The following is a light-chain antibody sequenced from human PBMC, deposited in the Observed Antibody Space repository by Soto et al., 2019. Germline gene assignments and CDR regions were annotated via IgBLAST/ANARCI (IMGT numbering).Light chain of an antibody. J-gene: IGKJ1*01. CDR2: AAS. CDR3: QQYYSYSWT. Sequence: AIRMTQSPSSFSASTGDRVTITCRASQGISSYLAWYQQKPGKAPKLLIYAASTLQSEVPSRFSDSGSGTDFTLTISCLQSEDFATYYCQQYYSYSWTFGQGTKVEIK. V-gene: IGKV1-8*01. CDR1: QGISSY.